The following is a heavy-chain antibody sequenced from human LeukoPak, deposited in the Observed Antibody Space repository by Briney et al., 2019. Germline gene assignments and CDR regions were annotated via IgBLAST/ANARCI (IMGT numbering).Heavy chain of an antibody. J-gene: IGHJ5*02. V-gene: IGHV4-59*01. CDR1: GGSISSYY. CDR2: IYYSGST. Sequence: YPSETLSLTCTVSGGSISSYYWSWIRQPPGKGLEWIGYIYYSGSTNYNPSLKSRVTISVDTSKNQFSLKLSSVTAADTAVYYCARSYRYCSGGSCYSSFDPWGQGTLVTVSS. CDR3: ARSYRYCSGGSCYSSFDP. D-gene: IGHD2-15*01.